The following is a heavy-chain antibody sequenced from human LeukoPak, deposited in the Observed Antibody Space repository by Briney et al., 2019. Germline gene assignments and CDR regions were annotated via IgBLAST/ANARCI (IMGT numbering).Heavy chain of an antibody. CDR2: ISGSSSYI. V-gene: IGHV3-21*04. CDR3: GTEWKAGY. Sequence: PGGSLTLSCAASGFTFSSYILNWVRQAPGKGLEWVSSISGSSSYIYYADSVKGRFTISRDNAKNSLYLQMNSLRAEDTAVYYCGTEWKAGYWGQGTLVTVSS. J-gene: IGHJ4*02. D-gene: IGHD3-3*01. CDR1: GFTFSSYI.